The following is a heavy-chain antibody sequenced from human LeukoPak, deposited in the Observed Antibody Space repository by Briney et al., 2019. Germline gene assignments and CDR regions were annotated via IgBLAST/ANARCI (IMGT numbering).Heavy chain of an antibody. CDR3: ARARLRCDNWGCSRDAFDI. CDR2: INPSGGST. D-gene: IGHD7-27*01. V-gene: IGHV1-46*01. CDR1: GYTLTSYY. J-gene: IGHJ3*02. Sequence: ASVKVSCKASGYTLTSYYMHWVRQAPGHGLEWMGIINPSGGSTGYAQKFQGRVTMTRDTSTSTVYMELSSLRSEDTAVYYCARARLRCDNWGCSRDAFDIWGQGTMVTVSS.